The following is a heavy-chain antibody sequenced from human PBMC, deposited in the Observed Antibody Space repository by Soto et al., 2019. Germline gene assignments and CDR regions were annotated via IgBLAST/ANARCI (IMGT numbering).Heavy chain of an antibody. CDR3: ARLMGTSFDL. Sequence: GGSLRLSCAASGFTFSDHHMDWVRQPPGKGLEWVGRARNGAHSYTTAYAASVEGRFAISRDDSKNTLSLQMNNLKTEDTAVYFCARLMGTSFDLWGPGTLVTSPQ. V-gene: IGHV3-72*01. J-gene: IGHJ4*02. CDR2: ARNGAHSYTT. D-gene: IGHD2-8*01. CDR1: GFTFSDHH.